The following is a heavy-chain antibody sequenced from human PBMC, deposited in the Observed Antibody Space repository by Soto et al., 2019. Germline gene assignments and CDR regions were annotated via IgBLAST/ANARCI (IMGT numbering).Heavy chain of an antibody. V-gene: IGHV3-53*01. Sequence: HPGGSLRLSCVASGFIVSGNYMSWVRQAPGKGLEWVSIIYSGGSTHHADSVKGRFTISRDNSKNTLYLQMNSLRVEDTAVYYCARDLGEAAAGIRTSYGLDVWGQGTTVTVSS. CDR3: ARDLGEAAAGIRTSYGLDV. D-gene: IGHD6-13*01. J-gene: IGHJ6*02. CDR2: IYSGGST. CDR1: GFIVSGNY.